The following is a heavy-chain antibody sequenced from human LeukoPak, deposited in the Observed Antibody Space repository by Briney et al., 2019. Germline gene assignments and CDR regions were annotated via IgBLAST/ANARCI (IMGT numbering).Heavy chain of an antibody. D-gene: IGHD6-13*01. CDR1: GGSFSGYY. CDR3: ARDLPKYSSS. Sequence: SETLSLTCAVYGGSFSGYYWSWIRQPPGKGLEWIGEINHSGSTNYNPSLKSRVTTSVDTSKNQFSLKLSSVTAADTAVYYCARDLPKYSSSWGQGTLVTVSS. J-gene: IGHJ4*02. CDR2: INHSGST. V-gene: IGHV4-34*01.